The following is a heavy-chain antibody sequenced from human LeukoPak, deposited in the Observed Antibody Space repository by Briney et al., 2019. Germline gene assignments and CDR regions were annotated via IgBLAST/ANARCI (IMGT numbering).Heavy chain of an antibody. D-gene: IGHD3-10*01. V-gene: IGHV3-23*01. Sequence: GGSLRLSCAASGFTFTTYSMTWVRQAPGKGLEWVSAITGTIATGDPPYYADAVEGRFTISRDNSRNTLYLQMNSLRAEDTAVYYCASGHRFGDAFDIWGQGTMVTVSS. CDR2: ITGTIATGDPP. J-gene: IGHJ3*02. CDR3: ASGHRFGDAFDI. CDR1: GFTFTTYS.